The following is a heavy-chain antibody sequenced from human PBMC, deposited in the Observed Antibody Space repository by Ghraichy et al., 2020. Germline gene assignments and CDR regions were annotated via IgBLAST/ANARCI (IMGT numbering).Heavy chain of an antibody. D-gene: IGHD2-2*01. CDR3: AGGDIVVVPAAIGSRWFDP. J-gene: IGHJ5*02. CDR1: GGTFSSYA. Sequence: SVKVSCKASGGTFSSYAISWVRQAPGQGLEWMGGIIPIFGTANYAQKFQGRVTITADESTSTAYMELSSLRSEDTAVYYCAGGDIVVVPAAIGSRWFDPWGQGTLVTVSS. CDR2: IIPIFGTA. V-gene: IGHV1-69*13.